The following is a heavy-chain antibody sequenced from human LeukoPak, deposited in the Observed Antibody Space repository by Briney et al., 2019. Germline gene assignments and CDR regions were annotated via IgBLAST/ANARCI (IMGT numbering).Heavy chain of an antibody. CDR1: GVSISTDGW. J-gene: IGHJ6*02. CDR2: IYHSGSN. V-gene: IGHV4-4*02. CDR3: AKDYDV. Sequence: PSETLSLTCAVSGVSISTDGWWNWVRQSPEKGLEWIGEIYHSGSNNYNPSLKSRVTLSVDKSRNQFSLKLTSVTAADTAVYYCAKDYDVWGQGTTVTVSS.